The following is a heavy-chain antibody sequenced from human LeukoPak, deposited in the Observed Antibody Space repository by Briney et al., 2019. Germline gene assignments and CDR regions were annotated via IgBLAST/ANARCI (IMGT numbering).Heavy chain of an antibody. V-gene: IGHV1-18*01. D-gene: IGHD3-10*01. J-gene: IGHJ4*02. CDR2: ISAYNGNT. Sequence: GASVKVSCKASGYTFTSYGISWVRQAPGQGLEWMGWISAYNGNTNYAQKLQGRVTMTTDTSTSTAYMELRSLRSDDTAVYYCARDLLFSSMVRGGDFDYWGQGTLVTVSS. CDR1: GYTFTSYG. CDR3: ARDLLFSSMVRGGDFDY.